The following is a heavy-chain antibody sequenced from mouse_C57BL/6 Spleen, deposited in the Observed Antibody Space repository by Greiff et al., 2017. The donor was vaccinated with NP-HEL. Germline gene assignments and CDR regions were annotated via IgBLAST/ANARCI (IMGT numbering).Heavy chain of an antibody. J-gene: IGHJ3*01. V-gene: IGHV1-85*01. CDR1: GYTFTSYD. CDR3: ARSYYYGSSLFAY. D-gene: IGHD1-1*01. CDR2: IYPRDGST. Sequence: QVQLKQSGPELVKPGASVKLSCKASGYTFTSYDINWVQQRPGQGLEWIGWIYPRDGSTKYNEKFKGKATLTVDTSSSTAYMELHSLTSEDSAVYFCARSYYYGSSLFAYWGQGTLVTVSA.